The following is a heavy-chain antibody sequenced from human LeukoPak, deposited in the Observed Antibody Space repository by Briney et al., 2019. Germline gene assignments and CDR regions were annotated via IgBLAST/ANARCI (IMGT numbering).Heavy chain of an antibody. CDR3: AKERSWYEDNSGAFDI. CDR2: ISGSGGST. Sequence: PGGSLRLSCAASGFTFSSYAMSWVRQAPGKGLEWVSAISGSGGSTYYADSVKGRFTISRDNSKNTLYLQMNSLRAEDTAVYYCAKERSWYEDNSGAFDIWGQGTMVTVSS. CDR1: GFTFSSYA. V-gene: IGHV3-23*01. D-gene: IGHD6-13*01. J-gene: IGHJ3*02.